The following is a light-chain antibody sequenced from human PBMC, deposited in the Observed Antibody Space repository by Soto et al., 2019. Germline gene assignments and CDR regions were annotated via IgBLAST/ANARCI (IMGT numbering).Light chain of an antibody. CDR2: AAS. CDR3: QQINSYPLT. Sequence: DIQLTQYPSFLSASVGDRVTITCRASQGISSYLAWYLQKPGKAPKLLIYAASTLQSGVPSRFSGSGSGTEFTLTISSLQPEDFATYYCQQINSYPLTFGGGTKVEIK. V-gene: IGKV1-9*01. J-gene: IGKJ4*01. CDR1: QGISSY.